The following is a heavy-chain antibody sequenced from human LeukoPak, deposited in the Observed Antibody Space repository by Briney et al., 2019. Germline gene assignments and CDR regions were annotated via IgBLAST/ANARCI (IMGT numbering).Heavy chain of an antibody. D-gene: IGHD6-19*01. V-gene: IGHV4-59*08. Sequence: SETLSLTCTVSGGSISSDYWTWIRQPPTKGLEWIGYTYYNGATSYNPSLRSRVTMSVDTSKKHFSLKMTSVTAADTAVYYCARYGGSGWVIDNWGQGTLVTVSS. CDR3: ARYGGSGWVIDN. CDR1: GGSISSDY. J-gene: IGHJ4*02. CDR2: TYYNGAT.